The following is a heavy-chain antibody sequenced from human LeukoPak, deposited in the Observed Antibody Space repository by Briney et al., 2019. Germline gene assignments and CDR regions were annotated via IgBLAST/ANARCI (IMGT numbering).Heavy chain of an antibody. Sequence: WETLSLTCAVSGYSISSGRYWGWIRQPPRMGLEWIGCVIHSGSTYYNPSLKSRVTISVDTSKNQFSLKLRSVTAADTAVYYCARSLSTAGIDYWGQGTLVTVSS. CDR1: GYSISSGRY. V-gene: IGHV4-38-2*01. J-gene: IGHJ4*02. CDR2: VIHSGST. D-gene: IGHD2-2*01. CDR3: ARSLSTAGIDY.